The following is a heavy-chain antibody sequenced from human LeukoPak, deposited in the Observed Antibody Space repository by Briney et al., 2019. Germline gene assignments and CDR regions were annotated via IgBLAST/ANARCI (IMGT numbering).Heavy chain of an antibody. CDR3: AKDRARVTASTDY. V-gene: IGHV3-30-3*01. D-gene: IGHD2-21*02. J-gene: IGHJ4*02. CDR1: GFTFSSYA. CDR2: ISYDGSNK. Sequence: GGSLRLSCAASGFTFSSYAMHWVRQAPGKGLEWVAVISYDGSNKYYADSVKGRFTISRDNSKNTLYLQMNSLRAEDTAVYYCAKDRARVTASTDYWGQGTLVTVSS.